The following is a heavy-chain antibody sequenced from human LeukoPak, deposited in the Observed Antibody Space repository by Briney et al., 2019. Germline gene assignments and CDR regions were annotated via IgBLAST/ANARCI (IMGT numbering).Heavy chain of an antibody. V-gene: IGHV1-2*02. CDR2: INPNSGGT. Sequence: GGAVNVSCKASAYTFTGYYLHWVRQAPGQGLEWMGWINPNSGGTNYAQKFQGRVTMTRDTSISTVYMELSSLRSDDTAVFYCARVDSSTWDSFDYLGQGGMPTVSS. CDR3: ARVDSSTWDSFDY. J-gene: IGHJ4*02. CDR1: AYTFTGYY. D-gene: IGHD6-13*01.